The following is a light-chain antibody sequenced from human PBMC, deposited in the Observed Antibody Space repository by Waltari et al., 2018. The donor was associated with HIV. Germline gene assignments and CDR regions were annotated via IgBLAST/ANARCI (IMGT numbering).Light chain of an antibody. V-gene: IGKV2-28*01. CDR3: MQGLQNPRT. J-gene: IGKJ1*01. Sequence: DIVMTQSPLSLPVTPGEPASISCRSSQSLLHSNGYNYLDWYLQRPGQPPQLLIYLGSTRAPGVPDRFGGSGSGTEFTLKISRVEAEDIGVHYCMQGLQNPRTFGQGTKVEIK. CDR1: QSLLHSNGYNY. CDR2: LGS.